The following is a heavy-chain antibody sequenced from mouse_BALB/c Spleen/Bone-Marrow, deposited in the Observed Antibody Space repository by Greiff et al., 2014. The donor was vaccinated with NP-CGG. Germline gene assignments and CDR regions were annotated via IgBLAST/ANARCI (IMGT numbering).Heavy chain of an antibody. J-gene: IGHJ4*01. CDR2: ILPGSGST. D-gene: IGHD1-1*01. V-gene: IGHV1-9*01. CDR3: AGGGYYGSSYEDYAMDY. Sequence: VQLQQSGAELMKPGASVKISCKATGYTFSSYWIEWVKQRPGHGLEWIGEILPGSGSTNYNEKFKGKATFTADTSSNTAYMQLSSLTSEDSAVYYCAGGGYYGSSYEDYAMDYWGQGTSVTVSS. CDR1: GYTFSSYW.